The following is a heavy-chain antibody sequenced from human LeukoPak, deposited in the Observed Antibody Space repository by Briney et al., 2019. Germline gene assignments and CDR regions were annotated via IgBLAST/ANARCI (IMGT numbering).Heavy chain of an antibody. D-gene: IGHD4/OR15-4a*01. CDR3: AREGGGGANKFDY. CDR1: GYTFTSYY. V-gene: IGHV1-46*01. Sequence: ASVKVSCKASGYTFTSYYMHWVRQAPGQGLEWMGIINPSGGSTSYAQKFQGRVTITADESTSTAYMELSSLRSEDTAVYYCAREGGGGANKFDYWGQGTLVTVSS. J-gene: IGHJ4*02. CDR2: INPSGGST.